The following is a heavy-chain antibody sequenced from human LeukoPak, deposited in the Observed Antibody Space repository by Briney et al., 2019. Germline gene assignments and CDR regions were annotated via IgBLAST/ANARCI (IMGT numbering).Heavy chain of an antibody. CDR2: IKSKTDGGTT. V-gene: IGHV3-15*01. D-gene: IGHD1-26*01. J-gene: IGHJ4*02. CDR1: GFSFSDTW. Sequence: NPGGSLRLSCVGSGFSFSDTWMSWVRQSPGKGLEWVGRIKSKTDGGTTDYAAPVKGRFTISRDDSKNTLYLQMNSLKTEDTAVYYCTIESGIVGATDETLDYWGQGTLVTVSS. CDR3: TIESGIVGATDETLDY.